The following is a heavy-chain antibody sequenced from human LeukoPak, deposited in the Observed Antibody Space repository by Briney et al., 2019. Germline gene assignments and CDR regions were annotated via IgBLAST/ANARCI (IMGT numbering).Heavy chain of an antibody. Sequence: GGCLSLSIAASGFDLRKYGMSCVRHASSKALEWDKVVSDSGSSAYYTDSVKGRFTTSRDNSKNTLYLQMNSLRAEDTAVYYCAPDLRGAAWSLDYWGQGTLVTVSS. V-gene: IGHV3-23*01. CDR2: VSDSGSSA. CDR3: APDLRGAAWSLDY. D-gene: IGHD2-15*01. CDR1: GFDLRKYG. J-gene: IGHJ4*02.